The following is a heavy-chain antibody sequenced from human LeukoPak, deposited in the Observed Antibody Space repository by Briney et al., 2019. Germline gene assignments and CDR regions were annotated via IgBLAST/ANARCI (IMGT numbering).Heavy chain of an antibody. D-gene: IGHD6-13*01. V-gene: IGHV3-30*02. J-gene: IGHJ4*02. CDR1: GFTFSSYG. Sequence: HPGGSLRLSCAASGFTFSSYGMHWVRQAPGKGLEWVAFIRYDGSNKFYADSVKGRFTISRDNSKNTLYLQMNSLRAEDTAVYYCAKDPRAAAGVYYFDFWGQGTLVTVSS. CDR2: IRYDGSNK. CDR3: AKDPRAAAGVYYFDF.